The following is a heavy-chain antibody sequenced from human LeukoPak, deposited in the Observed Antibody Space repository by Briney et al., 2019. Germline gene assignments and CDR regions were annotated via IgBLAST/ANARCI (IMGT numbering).Heavy chain of an antibody. D-gene: IGHD6-19*01. CDR3: ARDLEYRYSSGWFAFDP. CDR2: IIPIFGTA. V-gene: IGHV1-69*01. J-gene: IGHJ5*02. Sequence: SVKVSCKASGGTFSSYAISWVRQAPGQGLEWMGGIIPIFGTANYAQKFQGRVAITADESTSTAYMELSSLRSEDTAVYYCARDLEYRYSSGWFAFDPWGQGTLVTVSS. CDR1: GGTFSSYA.